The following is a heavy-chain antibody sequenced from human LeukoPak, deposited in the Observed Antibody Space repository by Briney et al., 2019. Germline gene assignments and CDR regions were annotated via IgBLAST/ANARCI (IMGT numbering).Heavy chain of an antibody. Sequence: PSETLSLTCTVSGGSVSSSSYYWGWIRQPPGKGLEWIGSIYYSGSTYYNPSLKSRVTISVDTSKNQFSLKLSSVTAADTAVYYCARYCSSTSCYTGGHNWFDPWGQGTLVTVSS. CDR3: ARYCSSTSCYTGGHNWFDP. D-gene: IGHD2-2*02. CDR2: IYYSGST. J-gene: IGHJ5*02. CDR1: GGSVSSSSYY. V-gene: IGHV4-39*01.